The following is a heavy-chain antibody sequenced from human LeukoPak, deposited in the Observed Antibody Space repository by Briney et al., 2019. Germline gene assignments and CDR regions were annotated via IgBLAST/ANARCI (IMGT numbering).Heavy chain of an antibody. CDR3: AQDRGGRWLQFTG. V-gene: IGHV1-18*01. CDR1: GYTFTSYG. D-gene: IGHD5-24*01. Sequence: ASVKVSCKASGYTFTSYGISWVRQAPGQGLEWMGWISAYNGNTNYAQKLQGRVTMTTDTSTSTAYMELRSLRAEDPAVYYCAQDRGGRWLQFTGWGQGTLVTVSS. J-gene: IGHJ4*02. CDR2: ISAYNGNT.